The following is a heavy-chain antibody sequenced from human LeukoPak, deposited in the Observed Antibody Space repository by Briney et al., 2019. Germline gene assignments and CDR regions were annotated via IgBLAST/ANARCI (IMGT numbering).Heavy chain of an antibody. Sequence: GSLRLSCAASGFIFRDYYMSWIRQAPGKGLEWVSYISHSSSTIYYADSVRGRFTISRDNAKSSLYLQMNSLRVEDTAVYFCARDYVWGSSNHYWGQGTLVTVSS. CDR2: ISHSSSTI. V-gene: IGHV3-11*04. D-gene: IGHD3-16*01. J-gene: IGHJ4*02. CDR3: ARDYVWGSSNHY. CDR1: GFIFRDYY.